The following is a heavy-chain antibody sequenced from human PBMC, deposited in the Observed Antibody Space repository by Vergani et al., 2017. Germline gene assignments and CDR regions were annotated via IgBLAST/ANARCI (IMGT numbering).Heavy chain of an antibody. CDR3: ARSVRRLGPTSYYYYYMDV. J-gene: IGHJ6*03. CDR1: GGTFSSYA. CDR2: IIPIFGTA. V-gene: IGHV1-69*14. D-gene: IGHD6-19*01. Sequence: QVQLVQSGAEVKKPGSSVKVSCKASGGTFSSYAISWVRQAPGQGLEWMGGIIPIFGTANYAQKFQGRVTITADKSTSTAYMELSSLRSEDTAVYYCARSVRRLGPTSYYYYYMDVWGKGTTVTVSS.